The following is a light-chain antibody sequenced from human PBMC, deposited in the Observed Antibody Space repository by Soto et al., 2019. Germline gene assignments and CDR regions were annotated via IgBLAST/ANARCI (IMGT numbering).Light chain of an antibody. CDR3: QQSYRSPYT. CDR2: GAS. CDR1: QSINIY. V-gene: IGKV1-39*01. J-gene: IGKJ2*01. Sequence: IQMTQSPSSLSASVGDSVTGTCRASQSINIYLNWYQQKPGKAPTLLLYGASSLQSGVPSRFTGGGSRTDFTPTLSSLQTEDFATYYCQQSYRSPYTFGQGTKLEIK.